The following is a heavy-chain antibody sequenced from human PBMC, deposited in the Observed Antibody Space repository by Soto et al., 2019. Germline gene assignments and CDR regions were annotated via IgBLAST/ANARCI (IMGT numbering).Heavy chain of an antibody. CDR3: AKGDYDYVWGSYRLIGFDY. D-gene: IGHD3-16*02. CDR1: GFTFSSYA. CDR2: ISGSGGST. V-gene: IGHV3-23*01. Sequence: GGSLRLSCAASGFTFSSYAMSWVRQAPGKGLEWVSAISGSGGSTYYADSVKGRFTISRDNSKNTLYLQMNSLRAEDTAVYYCAKGDYDYVWGSYRLIGFDYWGQGTLVTVSS. J-gene: IGHJ4*02.